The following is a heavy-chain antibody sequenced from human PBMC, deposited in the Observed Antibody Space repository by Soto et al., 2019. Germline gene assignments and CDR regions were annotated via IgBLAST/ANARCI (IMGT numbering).Heavy chain of an antibody. V-gene: IGHV4-39*01. J-gene: IGHJ4*02. CDR1: GGSISSSRYY. Sequence: SETLSLTCTVAGGSISSSRYYWAWIRQPPGKGLEWIGNIYHSGNTYNNPSLESRVTLSVDTSKNQFSLKLTSVTAADTAVYYCARLAYYFDSSGSYQTSPFDYWGQGTLVTVSS. CDR2: IYHSGNT. CDR3: ARLAYYFDSSGSYQTSPFDY. D-gene: IGHD3-22*01.